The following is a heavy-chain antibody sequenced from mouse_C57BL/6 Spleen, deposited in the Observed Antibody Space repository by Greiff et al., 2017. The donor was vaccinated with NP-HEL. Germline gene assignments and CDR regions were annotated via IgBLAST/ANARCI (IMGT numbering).Heavy chain of an antibody. V-gene: IGHV1-55*01. CDR1: GYTFTSYW. J-gene: IGHJ1*03. D-gene: IGHD1-1*01. CDR2: IYPGSGST. CDR3: AGEAFYYCSSYGYFDV. Sequence: VQLQQPGAELVKPGASVKMSCKASGYTFTSYWITWVKQRPGQGLEWIGDIYPGSGSTNYNEKFKSKATLTVDTSSSTAYMQLSSLTSEDSAVYYCAGEAFYYCSSYGYFDVWGTGTTVTVSS.